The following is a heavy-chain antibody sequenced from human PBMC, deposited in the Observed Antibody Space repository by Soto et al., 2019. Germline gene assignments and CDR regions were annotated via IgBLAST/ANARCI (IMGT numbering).Heavy chain of an antibody. CDR1: GFRFSGFG. D-gene: IGHD5-12*01. J-gene: IGHJ1*01. CDR2: ISFDASEK. V-gene: IGHV3-30*04. CDR3: ARDLGGYVHLWDKSNY. Sequence: QVQLVESGGGVVQPGESLTLSCAASGFRFSGFGMHWVRQAPGKGLEWVAVISFDASEKFYVDSVKGRFSISRDDSHSKVFLQMNSLRREDTGVYYCARDLGGYVHLWDKSNYWGQGTLVNVS.